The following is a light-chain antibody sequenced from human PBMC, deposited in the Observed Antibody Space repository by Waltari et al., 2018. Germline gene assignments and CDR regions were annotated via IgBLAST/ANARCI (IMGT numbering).Light chain of an antibody. V-gene: IGKV3-15*01. CDR2: AAS. J-gene: IGKJ1*01. CDR1: QNISSY. Sequence: ETVLTQFPATLSVSPGDRATLSCRASQNISSYLAWYQHKSGQAPRLLIHAASTRATGIPARFSGSGSGTDFTLTISSLQSEDVAVYYCQQYNHWPRTFGQGTKVDIK. CDR3: QQYNHWPRT.